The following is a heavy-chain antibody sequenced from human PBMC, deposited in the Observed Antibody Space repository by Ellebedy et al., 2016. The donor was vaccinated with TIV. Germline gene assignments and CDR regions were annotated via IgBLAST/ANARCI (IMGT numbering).Heavy chain of an antibody. J-gene: IGHJ6*02. CDR1: GCPINNYY. CDR3: AGDLGRYGMDV. Sequence: MPSETLSLTCSVSGCPINNYYWTWIRQPPGQGLEWIGDIHHSWNSPIHPSLKSRVTLSVDTSKNQFSLDMPSVTAADTAKYCCAGDLGRYGMDVWGQGTTVTVSS. V-gene: IGHV4-59*01. CDR2: IHHSWNS.